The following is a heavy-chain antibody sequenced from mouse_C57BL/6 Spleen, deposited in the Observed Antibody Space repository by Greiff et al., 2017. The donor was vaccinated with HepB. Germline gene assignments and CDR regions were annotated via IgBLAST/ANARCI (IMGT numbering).Heavy chain of an antibody. Sequence: QVQLQQSGPELVKPGASVKISCKAPGYAFSSSWMNWVKQRPGKGLEWIGRIYPGDGDTNYNGKFKGKATLTADKSSSTAYMQLSSLTSEDSAVYFCARKEIYYYGSSYFDYWGQGTTLTVSS. J-gene: IGHJ2*01. CDR2: IYPGDGDT. CDR1: GYAFSSSW. V-gene: IGHV1-82*01. D-gene: IGHD1-1*01. CDR3: ARKEIYYYGSSYFDY.